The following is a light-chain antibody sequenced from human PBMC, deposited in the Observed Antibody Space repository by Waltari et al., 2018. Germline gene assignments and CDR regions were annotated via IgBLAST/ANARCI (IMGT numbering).Light chain of an antibody. CDR3: QHYDNFPFT. Sequence: DIQMTQSPSYLSASIGDRVTITCQASQDISNYLLWYQRKAGKAPRVLVYDASTLGRGVPSRFSGSGSVTDFTFTIAALQPEDFATYFCQHYDNFPFTFGPGTTVDVK. V-gene: IGKV1-33*01. CDR1: QDISNY. CDR2: DAS. J-gene: IGKJ3*01.